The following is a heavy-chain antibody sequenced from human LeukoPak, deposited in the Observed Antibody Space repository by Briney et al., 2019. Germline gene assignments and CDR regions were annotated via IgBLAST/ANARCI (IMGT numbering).Heavy chain of an antibody. J-gene: IGHJ4*02. CDR1: GGSIRSSYYY. CDR3: ASMYYYDSSGLDY. Sequence: PSETLSLTCTVSGGSIRSSYYYWGWIRQPPGKGLEWIGYIYYSGSTYYNPSLKSRVTISVDTSKNQFSLKLSSVTAADTAVYYCASMYYYDSSGLDYWGQGTLVTVSS. CDR2: IYYSGST. D-gene: IGHD3-22*01. V-gene: IGHV4-30-4*08.